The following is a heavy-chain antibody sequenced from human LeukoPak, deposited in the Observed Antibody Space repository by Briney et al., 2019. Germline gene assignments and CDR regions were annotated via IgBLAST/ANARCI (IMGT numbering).Heavy chain of an antibody. CDR1: GYTFTSYY. Sequence: GSVKVSCKASGYTFTSYYMHWVRQAPGQGLEWMGIINPSGGSTSYAQKFQGRVTMTRGMSTSTVYMELSSLRSEDTAVYYCARDKVDAFDIWGQGTMVTVSS. CDR2: INPSGGST. J-gene: IGHJ3*02. CDR3: ARDKVDAFDI. V-gene: IGHV1-46*01.